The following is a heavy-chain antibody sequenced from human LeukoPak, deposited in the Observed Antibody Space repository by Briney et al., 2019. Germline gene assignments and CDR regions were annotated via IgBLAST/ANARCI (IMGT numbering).Heavy chain of an antibody. Sequence: SETLSLTCSVSGASISTSAYYWSWIRQPPGKGLEWIGEINHSGSTNYNPSLKSRVTISVDTSKNQFSLKLSSVTAADTAVYYCARPRGVWGSYRQFDYWGQGTLVTVSS. D-gene: IGHD3-16*02. CDR3: ARPRGVWGSYRQFDY. CDR2: INHSGST. J-gene: IGHJ4*02. V-gene: IGHV4-39*07. CDR1: GASISTSAYY.